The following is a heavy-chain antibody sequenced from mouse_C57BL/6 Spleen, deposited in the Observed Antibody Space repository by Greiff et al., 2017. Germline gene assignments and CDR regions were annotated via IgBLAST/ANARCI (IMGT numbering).Heavy chain of an antibody. CDR2: IHPNSGST. CDR1: GYTFTSYW. CDR3: AREGIRGTYWYFDV. V-gene: IGHV1-64*01. Sequence: QVQLQQPGAELVKPGASVKLSCKASGYTFTSYWMHWVKQRPGQGLEWIGMIHPNSGSTNYNEKFKSKATLTVDTSSNTAYLQLSSLTSEDTAVYYCAREGIRGTYWYFDVWGTGTTVTVSS. J-gene: IGHJ1*03. D-gene: IGHD1-1*01.